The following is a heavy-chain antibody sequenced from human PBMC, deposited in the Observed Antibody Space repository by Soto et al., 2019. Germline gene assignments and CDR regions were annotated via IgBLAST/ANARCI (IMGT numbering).Heavy chain of an antibody. CDR2: IYHSGST. CDR3: ARAAGHCSTSCSWFDP. CDR1: VGSTSSCGYS. Sequence: PSEALSLTCAVSVGSTSSCGYSWSWIRHPPGKGLEWIGYIYHSGSTYYNPSLKSRVTISVDRSKNQFSLKLSSVTAADTAVYYCARAAGHCSTSCSWFDPWGQGTLVTVSS. J-gene: IGHJ5*02. D-gene: IGHD2-2*01. V-gene: IGHV4-30-2*01.